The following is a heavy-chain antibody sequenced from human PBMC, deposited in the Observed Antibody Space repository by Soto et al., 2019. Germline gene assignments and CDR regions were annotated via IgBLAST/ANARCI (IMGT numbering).Heavy chain of an antibody. CDR1: GGSTSSYY. J-gene: IGHJ5*02. CDR3: ASPLGYCSGGSCPGFDP. Sequence: SETLSLTCTVSGGSTSSYYWSWIRQPPGKGLEWIGYIYYSGSTNYNPSLKSRVTISVDTSKNQFSLKLSSVTAADTAVYYCASPLGYCSGGSCPGFDPWGQGTLVTVSS. D-gene: IGHD2-15*01. V-gene: IGHV4-59*01. CDR2: IYYSGST.